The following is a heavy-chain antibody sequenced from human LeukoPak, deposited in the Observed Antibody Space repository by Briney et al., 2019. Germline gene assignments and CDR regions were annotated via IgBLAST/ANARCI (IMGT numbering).Heavy chain of an antibody. J-gene: IGHJ3*02. CDR1: GFTFSSYA. V-gene: IGHV3-23*01. Sequence: GSLRPSFAASGFTFSSYAMRWVRPAPGKGLGWVSAISGSGGSTYYADSVKGRFTISRDNSKNTLYLQMNSLRAEDTAVYYCAKDGYYDIPDAFDIWGQGTMVTVSS. D-gene: IGHD3-22*01. CDR2: ISGSGGST. CDR3: AKDGYYDIPDAFDI.